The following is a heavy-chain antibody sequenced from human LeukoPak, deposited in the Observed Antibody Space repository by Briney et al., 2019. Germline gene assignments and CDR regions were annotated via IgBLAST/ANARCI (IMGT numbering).Heavy chain of an antibody. CDR1: GFTFDDYA. CDR2: ISWNSGSI. V-gene: IGHV3-9*03. Sequence: HPGGSLRLSCAASGFTFDDYAMHWVRQAPGKGLEWVSGISWNSGSIGYADSVKGRFTISRDNAKNSLYLQMNSLRAEDMALYYCARDNYGGNREDEGSYYYYYMDVWGKGTTVTVSS. D-gene: IGHD4-23*01. J-gene: IGHJ6*03. CDR3: ARDNYGGNREDEGSYYYYYMDV.